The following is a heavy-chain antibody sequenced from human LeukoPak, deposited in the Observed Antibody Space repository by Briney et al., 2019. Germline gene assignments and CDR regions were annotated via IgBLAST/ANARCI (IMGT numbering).Heavy chain of an antibody. CDR3: ARVLGGWNYFDY. J-gene: IGHJ4*02. CDR1: GYTFTGYY. D-gene: IGHD6-19*01. Sequence: GASVKVSCKASGYTFTGYYMHWVRQAPGQGLEWMGRINPNSGGTNYAQKFQGRVTMTRDTSISTAYMELSRLRSDDTAVYYCARVLGGWNYFDYWGQGTLVTVSS. CDR2: INPNSGGT. V-gene: IGHV1-2*06.